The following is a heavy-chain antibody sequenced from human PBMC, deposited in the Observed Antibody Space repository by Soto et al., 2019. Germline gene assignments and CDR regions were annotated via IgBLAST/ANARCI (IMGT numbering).Heavy chain of an antibody. CDR3: AKSGEPGLVAATSFDY. CDR1: GFTFDDYA. D-gene: IGHD2-15*01. J-gene: IGHJ4*02. V-gene: IGHV3-9*01. Sequence: EVQLVESGGRLVQPGKSLRLSCAASGFTFDDYAMHWVRQVPGKGLEWVSGISANGGSIRYGDSVKGRFTISRDNAKNSLFLQMNRLSAEDTALYYCAKSGEPGLVAATSFDYWGQGTLVTVSS. CDR2: ISANGGSI.